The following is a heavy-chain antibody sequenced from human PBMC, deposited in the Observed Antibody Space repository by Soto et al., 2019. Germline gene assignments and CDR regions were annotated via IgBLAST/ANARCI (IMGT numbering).Heavy chain of an antibody. Sequence: QVQLVQSGAEVKKPGSSVKVSCKASGGTFSSYTISWVRQAPGQGLEWMGRIIPILGIANYAQEFQGRVTITADKSTSTAYMELSSLRSEDTAVYYCARAVAANDAFDIWGQGTMVTVSS. CDR1: GGTFSSYT. D-gene: IGHD2-15*01. CDR2: IIPILGIA. CDR3: ARAVAANDAFDI. V-gene: IGHV1-69*02. J-gene: IGHJ3*02.